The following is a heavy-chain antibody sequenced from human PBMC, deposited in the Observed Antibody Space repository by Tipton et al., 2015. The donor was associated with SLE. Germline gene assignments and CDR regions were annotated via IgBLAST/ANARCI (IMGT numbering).Heavy chain of an antibody. Sequence: TLSLTCAVYGGSFSGCYWSWIRQPPGKGLEWIGEISHSGSTNYNPSLKSRVTISVDTSKNQFSLKLNSVTAADTAVYYCERVPGPDGGNWGGGYFFDYWGQGTLVTVSS. D-gene: IGHD7-27*01. V-gene: IGHV4-34*01. J-gene: IGHJ4*02. CDR2: ISHSGST. CDR1: GGSFSGCY. CDR3: ERVPGPDGGNWGGGYFFDY.